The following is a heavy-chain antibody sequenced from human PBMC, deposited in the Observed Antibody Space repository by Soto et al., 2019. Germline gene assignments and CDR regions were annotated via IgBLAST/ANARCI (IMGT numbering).Heavy chain of an antibody. CDR2: ISAYNGNT. CDR1: GYTFTNFG. V-gene: IGHV1-18*01. J-gene: IGHJ4*02. Sequence: QVQLVQSGAEVKKPGASVKVSCKASGYTFTNFGISGLRQAPGQGLEWWGWISAYNGNTDYAQKFQGRVTITTDTSTSTAYMEVRRLKVDATSVYYCERGGTPIDYWGQGTLVTVSS. D-gene: IGHD2-15*01. CDR3: ERGGTPIDY.